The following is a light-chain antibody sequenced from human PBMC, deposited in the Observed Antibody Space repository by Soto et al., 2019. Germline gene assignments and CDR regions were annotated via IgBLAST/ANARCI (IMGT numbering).Light chain of an antibody. J-gene: IGKJ3*01. CDR1: QSVSSS. Sequence: EIVLTQSPATLSLSPGERATLSCRASQSVSSSLAWYQQNPGQAPRLLIYDASNRAAGIPARFSGSGSGTDFTLTISSLEPEDFGAYYWQHRTDSFTFGRGIKVDIK. CDR2: DAS. CDR3: QHRTDSFT. V-gene: IGKV3-11*01.